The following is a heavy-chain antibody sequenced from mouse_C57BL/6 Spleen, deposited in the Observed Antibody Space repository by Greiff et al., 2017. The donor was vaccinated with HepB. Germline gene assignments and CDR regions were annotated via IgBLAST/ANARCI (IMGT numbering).Heavy chain of an antibody. D-gene: IGHD1-1*01. CDR2: IRNKANNHAT. V-gene: IGHV6-6*01. CDR1: GFTFSDAW. J-gene: IGHJ2*01. CDR3: TRRRYNGSSGPDVDY. Sequence: EVKLVESGGGLVQPGGSMKLSCAASGFTFSDAWMDWVRQSPEKGLEWVAEIRNKANNHATYYAESVKGRFTISRDDSKSSVYLQMNSLRAEDTGIYYGTRRRYNGSSGPDVDYWGQGTTLTVSS.